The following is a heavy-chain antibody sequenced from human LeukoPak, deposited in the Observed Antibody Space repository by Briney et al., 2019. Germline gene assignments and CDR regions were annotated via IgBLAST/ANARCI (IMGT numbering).Heavy chain of an antibody. J-gene: IGHJ4*02. CDR2: ISSSSSYI. CDR3: ARARWRDSSSWYYFDY. D-gene: IGHD6-13*01. V-gene: IGHV3-21*01. CDR1: GFTFSSYS. Sequence: PGGSLRLSCAASGFTFSSYSMNWVRQAPGKGLEWVSSISSSSSYIYYADSVKGRFTISRDNAKNSLYLQMNSLRAEDTALYYCARARWRDSSSWYYFDYWGQGALVTVSS.